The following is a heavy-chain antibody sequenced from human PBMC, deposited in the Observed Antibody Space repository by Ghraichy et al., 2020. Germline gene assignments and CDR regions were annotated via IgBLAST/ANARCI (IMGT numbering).Heavy chain of an antibody. D-gene: IGHD3-3*01. CDR2: ISGDGGST. Sequence: GSLRLSCAASGFTFDDYAMHWVRQAPGKGLEWVSLISGDGGSTYYTDSVKGRFTISRDNSKNSLYLHMNSLRTEDTALYYCAKDMRWYDFWSGYLPSYGMDVWGQGTTVTVSS. V-gene: IGHV3-43*02. CDR1: GFTFDDYA. CDR3: AKDMRWYDFWSGYLPSYGMDV. J-gene: IGHJ6*02.